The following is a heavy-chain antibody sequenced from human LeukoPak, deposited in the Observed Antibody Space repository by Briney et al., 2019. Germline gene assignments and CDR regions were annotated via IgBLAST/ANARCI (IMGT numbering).Heavy chain of an antibody. D-gene: IGHD2/OR15-2a*01. Sequence: PSETLSLTCTVSGGSVTSYYWSWIRQPPGKGLEWIGYIYYSGSTNYNPSLKSRVTISVDTSKNQFSLKLSSVTAADTAVYYCASLVDSTDGDYYYYMDVWGKGTTVTVSS. CDR3: ASLVDSTDGDYYYYMDV. CDR2: IYYSGST. V-gene: IGHV4-59*02. CDR1: GGSVTSYY. J-gene: IGHJ6*03.